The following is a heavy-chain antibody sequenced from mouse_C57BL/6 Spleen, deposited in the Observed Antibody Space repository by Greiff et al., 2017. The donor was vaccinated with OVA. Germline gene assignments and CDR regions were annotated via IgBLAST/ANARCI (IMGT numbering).Heavy chain of an antibody. CDR3: ARHSLGGYAMDY. D-gene: IGHD4-1*01. CDR1: GFTFSDYG. CDR2: ISNLAYSI. V-gene: IGHV5-15*01. Sequence: EVMLVESGGGLVQPGGSLKLSCAASGFTFSDYGMAWVRQAPRKGPEWVAFISNLAYSIYYADTVTGRFTISRENAKNTLYLEMSSLRSEDTAMYYCARHSLGGYAMDYWGQGTSVTVSS. J-gene: IGHJ4*01.